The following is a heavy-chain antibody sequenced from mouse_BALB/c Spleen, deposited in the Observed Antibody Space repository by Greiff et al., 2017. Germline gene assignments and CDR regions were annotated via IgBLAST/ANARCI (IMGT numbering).Heavy chain of an antibody. CDR1: GFNIKDTY. CDR3: ARADGYWYFDV. V-gene: IGHV14-3*02. J-gene: IGHJ1*01. Sequence: VQLKESGAELVKPGASVKLSCTASGFNIKDTYMHWVKQRPEQGLEWIGRIDPANGNTKYDPKFQGKATITADTSSNTAYLQLSSLTSEDTAVYYCARADGYWYFDVWGAGTTVTVSS. D-gene: IGHD2-3*01. CDR2: IDPANGNT.